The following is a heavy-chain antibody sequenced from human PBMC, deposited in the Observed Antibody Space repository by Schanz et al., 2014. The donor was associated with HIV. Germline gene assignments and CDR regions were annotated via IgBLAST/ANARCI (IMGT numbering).Heavy chain of an antibody. CDR1: GFTFGSYA. CDR3: ARAGQLALEQGWGNYYYYYYYGMDV. J-gene: IGHJ6*02. Sequence: EVQLLESGGGLIRPGGSLRLSCEASGFTFGSYAMSWVRQAPGKGLEWVANIKQDGSEKHYVDSVKGRFTISRDNAQNSLYLQMNSLRAEDTAVYYCARAGQLALEQGWGNYYYYYYYGMDVWGQGTTVTVSS. CDR2: IKQDGSEK. D-gene: IGHD1-7*01. V-gene: IGHV3-7*01.